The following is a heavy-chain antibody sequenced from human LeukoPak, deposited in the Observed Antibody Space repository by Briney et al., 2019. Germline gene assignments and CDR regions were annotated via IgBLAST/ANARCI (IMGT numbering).Heavy chain of an antibody. CDR1: GGTFSSYA. Sequence: SVKVSCKASGGTFSSYAISWVRQAPGQGLEWMGGIIPIFGTANYAQKFQGRVTITADESTSTAYMELSSLRSEDTAVYYCARGLDIVVVVADYDGMDVWGQGTTVTVSS. V-gene: IGHV1-69*13. CDR2: IIPIFGTA. CDR3: ARGLDIVVVVADYDGMDV. D-gene: IGHD2-15*01. J-gene: IGHJ6*02.